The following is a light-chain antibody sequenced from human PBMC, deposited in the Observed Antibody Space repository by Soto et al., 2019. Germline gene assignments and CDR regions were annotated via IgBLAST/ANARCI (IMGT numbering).Light chain of an antibody. Sequence: EIVLTQSPATLSVSPGERANLSCRASQSVGTKLAWYQQTPGQAPRLLIYGASNRATGVPARISGSVSGTEFTLTITSLQSEDFALYYCQQYHNLWTFCRGTEVEIK. CDR1: QSVGTK. CDR2: GAS. J-gene: IGKJ1*01. CDR3: QQYHNLWT. V-gene: IGKV3-15*01.